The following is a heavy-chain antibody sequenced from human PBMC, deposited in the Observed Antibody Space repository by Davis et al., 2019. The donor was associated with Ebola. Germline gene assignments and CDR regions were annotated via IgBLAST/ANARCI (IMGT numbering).Heavy chain of an antibody. D-gene: IGHD3-3*01. J-gene: IGHJ6*02. V-gene: IGHV1-18*01. CDR1: GYTFTSYG. CDR2: ISAYNGNT. CDR3: ARLRFLEWLFSSMDV. Sequence: ASVKVSCKASGYTFTSYGISWVRQAPGQGLEWMGWISAYNGNTNYAQKLQGRVTMTTDTSTSTAYMELRSLRSDDTAVYYCARLRFLEWLFSSMDVWGQGPRSPSP.